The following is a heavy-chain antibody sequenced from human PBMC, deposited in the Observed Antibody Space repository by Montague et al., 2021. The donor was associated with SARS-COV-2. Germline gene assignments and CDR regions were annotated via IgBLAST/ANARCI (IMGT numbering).Heavy chain of an antibody. D-gene: IGHD6-13*01. CDR1: GDSVAVDTPR. V-gene: IGHV6-1*01. J-gene: IGHJ4*02. Sequence: CAISGDSVAVDTPRWSSVEHTSSLHPHQLLGSCFRSEWYYDYAVSVKSRMTISPDTSKNQFSLQLSSVTPEDRAVYYCARDPRYSLSWSFDYWGQGTLVTVS. CDR2: SCFRSEWYY. CDR3: ARDPRYSLSWSFDY.